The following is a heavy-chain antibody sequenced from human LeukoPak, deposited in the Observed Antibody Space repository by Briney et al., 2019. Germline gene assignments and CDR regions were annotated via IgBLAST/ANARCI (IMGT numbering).Heavy chain of an antibody. CDR2: INPNSGGT. CDR1: GYTFTSYY. V-gene: IGHV1-2*02. CDR3: ARDGRADILTGYMDY. D-gene: IGHD3-9*01. J-gene: IGHJ4*02. Sequence: ASVKVSCKASGYTFTSYYMHWVRQAPGQGLEWMGWINPNSGGTNYAQKFQGRVTMTRDTSISTAYMELSRLRSDDTAVYYCARDGRADILTGYMDYWGQGTLVTVSS.